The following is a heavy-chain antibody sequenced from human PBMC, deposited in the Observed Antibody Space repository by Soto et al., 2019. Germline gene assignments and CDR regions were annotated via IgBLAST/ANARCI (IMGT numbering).Heavy chain of an antibody. CDR1: GGSISSYY. J-gene: IGHJ5*02. CDR2: IYYTGST. V-gene: IGHV4-59*01. D-gene: IGHD3-3*01. CDR3: ARGRSITIFGVVMNCFDP. Sequence: SETLSLTCTVSGGSISSYYWSWIRQPPGKGLEWIGYIYYTGSTNYNPSFKSRVTISVDTSKNQFSLKLNSVTAADTAVYYCARGRSITIFGVVMNCFDPWGQGTRVTLSS.